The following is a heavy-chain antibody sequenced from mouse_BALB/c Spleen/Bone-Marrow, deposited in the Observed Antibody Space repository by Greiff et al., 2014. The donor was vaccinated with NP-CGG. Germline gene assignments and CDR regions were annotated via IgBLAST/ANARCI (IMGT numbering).Heavy chain of an antibody. CDR3: ASATTATYYAMDY. J-gene: IGHJ4*01. CDR2: IDPASGNT. D-gene: IGHD1-2*01. CDR1: GFNIKDSY. V-gene: IGHV14-3*02. Sequence: EVQLQQSGAELVKPGASVKLSCSASGFNIKDSYMHWVKQRPEQGLEWIGRIDPASGNTKYDPKFQGKATITTDTSSNTAYLQVSSLTSEDTAVYYCASATTATYYAMDYWGQGTSVTVSS.